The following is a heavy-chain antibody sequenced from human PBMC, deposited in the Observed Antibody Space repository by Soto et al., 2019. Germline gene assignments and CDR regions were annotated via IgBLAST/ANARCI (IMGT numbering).Heavy chain of an antibody. CDR3: AKATGTTFGPFDY. Sequence: VKVSCKASGGTFSSYAISWVRQAPGQGLEWMGGIIPIFGTANYAQKFQGRVTITADESTSTAYMELSSLRSEDTAVYYCAKATGTTFGPFDYWGQGTLVTVSS. J-gene: IGHJ4*02. CDR1: GGTFSSYA. D-gene: IGHD1-1*01. V-gene: IGHV1-69*01. CDR2: IIPIFGTA.